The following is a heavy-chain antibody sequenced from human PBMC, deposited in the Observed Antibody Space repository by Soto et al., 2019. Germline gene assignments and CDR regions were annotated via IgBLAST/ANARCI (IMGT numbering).Heavy chain of an antibody. CDR2: INAGNGNT. J-gene: IGHJ4*02. D-gene: IGHD3-22*01. CDR3: ARDPVVVTTWYYFDH. V-gene: IGHV1-3*01. CDR1: GYTFTSHA. Sequence: ASVKVSCKASGYTFTSHAMHWVRQAPGQRLEWMGWINAGNGNTKYSQKFQGRVTITRDTSASTAYMELSSLRSEDTAVYYCARDPVVVTTWYYFDHWGQGTLVTV.